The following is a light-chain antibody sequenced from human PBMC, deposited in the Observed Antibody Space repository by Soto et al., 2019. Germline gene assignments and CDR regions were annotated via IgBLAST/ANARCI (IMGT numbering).Light chain of an antibody. CDR1: SSNIGSNT. J-gene: IGLJ2*01. CDR3: AALDDSLNGPV. Sequence: QSVLTQPPSASGTPGQRVTISCSGSSSNIGSNTVNWYQQLPGTAPKLLIYSNNQRPSGVPDRFSGSKSGTSASLAICGLLSEDEADYYCAALDDSLNGPVLGGGTKVTVL. V-gene: IGLV1-44*01. CDR2: SNN.